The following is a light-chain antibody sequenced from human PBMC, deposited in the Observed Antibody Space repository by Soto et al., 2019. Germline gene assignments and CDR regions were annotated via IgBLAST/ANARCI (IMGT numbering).Light chain of an antibody. CDR2: DAS. CDR3: QQRSNWPPSIT. CDR1: QSVTTY. Sequence: EIVLTQSPATLSLSPGERATLSCRANQSVTTYLAWYQQKPGQAPRLLIYDASNRATGIPARFSGSGSGTDFTLTIGSLEPEDFAVYYCQQRSNWPPSITFGQGTRLEIK. V-gene: IGKV3-11*01. J-gene: IGKJ5*01.